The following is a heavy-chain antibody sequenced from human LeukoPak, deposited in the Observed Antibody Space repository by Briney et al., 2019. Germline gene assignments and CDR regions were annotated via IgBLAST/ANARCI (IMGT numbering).Heavy chain of an antibody. CDR3: ARAPNRRTAYYMDV. J-gene: IGHJ6*03. V-gene: IGHV1-2*06. CDR1: GYTFTGYY. Sequence: ASVNVSCKASGYTFTGYYMHWLRQAPGQGLEWMGRINPNSGGTNYAQKFQGRVTMTRDTSISTAYMELSRLRSDDTAVYYCARAPNRRTAYYMDVWGKGTTVTVSS. D-gene: IGHD1-14*01. CDR2: INPNSGGT.